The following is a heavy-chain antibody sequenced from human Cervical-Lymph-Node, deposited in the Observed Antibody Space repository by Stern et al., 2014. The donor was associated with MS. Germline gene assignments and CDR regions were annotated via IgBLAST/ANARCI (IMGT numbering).Heavy chain of an antibody. D-gene: IGHD3-3*01. CDR1: GYAFTSYF. Sequence: VQLVESGAEVKKPGASVKVSCKASGYAFTSYFIQWVRQAPGHGLEWMGLINPSGGSTIYAQKFLGRVTMTRDTSTSTVYMDLSSLRSEDTAVYYGARGEGRFAYWGQGTLVTVSS. J-gene: IGHJ4*02. V-gene: IGHV1-46*01. CDR2: INPSGGST. CDR3: ARGEGRFAY.